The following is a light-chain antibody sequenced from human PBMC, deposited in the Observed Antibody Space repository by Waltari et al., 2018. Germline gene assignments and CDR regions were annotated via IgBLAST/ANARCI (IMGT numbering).Light chain of an antibody. Sequence: EIVMTQSPATLSVSPGERVTLSCRASQSVSSNLACYQQQPGQAPRVLIYAASSRATGIPARFSGSGSGTEFTITISSLQSEDFAVYYCQQYNNWPPMYTFGQGTKLEIK. CDR1: QSVSSN. V-gene: IGKV3-15*01. CDR2: AAS. J-gene: IGKJ2*01. CDR3: QQYNNWPPMYT.